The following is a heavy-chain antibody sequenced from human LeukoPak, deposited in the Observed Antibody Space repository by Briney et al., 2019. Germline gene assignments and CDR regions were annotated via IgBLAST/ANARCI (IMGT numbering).Heavy chain of an antibody. CDR2: IYYNGST. CDR3: ARGNTYYDFWSGYSGLDY. Sequence: SETLSLTCTVSGGSISSYYWSWIRQPPGKGLEWIGYIYYNGSTNYNPSLKSRVTISVDTSKNQFSLKLSSVTAADTAVYYCARGNTYYDFWSGYSGLDYWGQGTLVTVSS. D-gene: IGHD3-3*01. V-gene: IGHV4-59*01. J-gene: IGHJ4*02. CDR1: GGSISSYY.